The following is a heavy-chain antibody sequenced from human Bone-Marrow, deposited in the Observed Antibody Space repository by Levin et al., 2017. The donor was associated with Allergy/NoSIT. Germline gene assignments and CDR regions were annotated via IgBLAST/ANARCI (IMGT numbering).Heavy chain of an antibody. CDR3: AKEGGNRYDQ. Sequence: PGGSLRLSCTASGFSFSSHAMSWVRQAPGQGLEWVSSISSAGTTHYADSPKGRFTISRDNYKDTMDLHMNSLRVEDTAFYYCAKEGGNRYDQWGQGTLVTVSS. CDR2: ISSAGTT. J-gene: IGHJ5*02. CDR1: GFSFSSHA. D-gene: IGHD3-16*02. V-gene: IGHV3-23*01.